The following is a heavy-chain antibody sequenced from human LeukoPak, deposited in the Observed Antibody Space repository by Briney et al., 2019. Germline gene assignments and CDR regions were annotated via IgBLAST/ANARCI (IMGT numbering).Heavy chain of an antibody. D-gene: IGHD6-13*01. CDR1: GGTFSSYA. CDR2: IIPIFGTA. V-gene: IGHV1-69*13. J-gene: IGHJ3*02. CDR3: ARDILYSSAAGTWINDAFDI. Sequence: SVTVSCTASGGTFSSYAISWVRQAPGQGLEWMGGIIPIFGTANYAQKFQGRVTITADESTSTAYMELSSLRSEDTAVYYCARDILYSSAAGTWINDAFDIWGQGTMVTVSS.